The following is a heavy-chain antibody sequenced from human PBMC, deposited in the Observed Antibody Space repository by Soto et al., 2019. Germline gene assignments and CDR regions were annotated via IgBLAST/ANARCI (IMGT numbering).Heavy chain of an antibody. CDR2: IYNSGNT. J-gene: IGHJ4*02. CDR3: ARRVLNSGWTYFFDY. V-gene: IGHV4-39*01. D-gene: IGHD5-12*01. CDR1: GGSISSSRDY. Sequence: QLQLQESGPGLVKPSETLSLTCTVSGGSISSSRDYWGWIRQPPGKGLEWIGSIYNSGNTYYNPSLKSRVTMSEDTSKNLLSLKLSSVTAADTALYYCARRVLNSGWTYFFDYWAQGTLITVSS.